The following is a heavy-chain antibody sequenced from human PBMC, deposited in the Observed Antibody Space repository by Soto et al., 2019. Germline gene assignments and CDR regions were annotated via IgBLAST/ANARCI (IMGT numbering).Heavy chain of an antibody. D-gene: IGHD6-13*01. J-gene: IGHJ6*02. CDR2: INQNGRDK. Sequence: GGSLRLSCAASGFTLSNYWMSWVRQAPGKGLEWVANINQNGRDKYYADSVKGRFTISRDNGKELLYLQMNSLRAEDTAVYYCEREPKTAAVNYGMDVWGQGTTVTVSS. CDR3: EREPKTAAVNYGMDV. V-gene: IGHV3-7*01. CDR1: GFTLSNYW.